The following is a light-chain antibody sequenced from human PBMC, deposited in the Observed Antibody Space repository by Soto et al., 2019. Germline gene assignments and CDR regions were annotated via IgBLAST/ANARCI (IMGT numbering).Light chain of an antibody. J-gene: IGKJ4*01. CDR1: QSVSSY. CDR2: DAS. Sequence: EVVFTQSQSTLSLSSAPRATLSCRASQSVSSYLAWYQQKPGQAPRLLIYDASNRATGIPARFSGSGSGTDFTLTISSLAPEDFAVYYCQQFKCYPLTFGGGTKVDIK. CDR3: QQFKCYPLT. V-gene: IGKV3-11*01.